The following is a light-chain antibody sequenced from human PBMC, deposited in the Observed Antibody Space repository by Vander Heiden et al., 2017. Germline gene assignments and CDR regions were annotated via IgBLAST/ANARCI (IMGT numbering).Light chain of an antibody. CDR3: MQALQTPPWT. Sequence: IMMTQSPLSLPVTPGEPASISCRSSQSLLHSNGYNYLDWYLQKPGQSPQLLIYLGSNRASGVPDRFSGSGSGTDFTLKISRVEAEDVGVYYCMQALQTPPWTFGQGTKVEIK. V-gene: IGKV2-28*01. CDR2: LGS. J-gene: IGKJ1*01. CDR1: QSLLHSNGYNY.